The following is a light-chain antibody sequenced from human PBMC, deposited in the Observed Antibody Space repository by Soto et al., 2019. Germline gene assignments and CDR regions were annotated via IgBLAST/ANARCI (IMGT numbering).Light chain of an antibody. V-gene: IGKV2-28*01. CDR1: QSLLHNNVKNY. J-gene: IGKJ1*01. Sequence: DIVLTQSPLSLPVTPGEPASISCKSSQSLLHNNVKNYVDWYVQKPGQSPQLLIYLGSNRASGVPDRCSVSGSGTDFTLNISRVEADDVGVYYCMQVEQSPWTFGPGTKVEIK. CDR3: MQVEQSPWT. CDR2: LGS.